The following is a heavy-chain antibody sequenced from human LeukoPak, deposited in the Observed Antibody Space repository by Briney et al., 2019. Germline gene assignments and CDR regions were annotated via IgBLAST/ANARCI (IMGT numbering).Heavy chain of an antibody. V-gene: IGHV1-8*01. CDR3: ARVPQGSGSHAFDY. CDR1: GYTFTSYD. D-gene: IGHD1-26*01. Sequence: ASVKVSCKASGYTFTSYDINWVRQATGQGLEWMGWMNPNSGNTGYAQKFQGRVTMTRNTSISTAYMELSSLRSEDTAVYYCARVPQGSGSHAFDYWGQGTLVTVSS. J-gene: IGHJ4*02. CDR2: MNPNSGNT.